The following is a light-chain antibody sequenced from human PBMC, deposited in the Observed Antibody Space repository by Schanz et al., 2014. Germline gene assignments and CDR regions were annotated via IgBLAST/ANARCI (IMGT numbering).Light chain of an antibody. CDR2: EGS. CDR1: SSDVGSYNL. CDR3: CSYAGSSTLWV. J-gene: IGLJ3*02. Sequence: QSALTQPASVSGSPGQSITISCTATSSDVGSYNLVSWYQQHPGKAPKLMIYEGSKRPSGVSNRFSGSKSGNTASLTISGLQAEDEADYYCCSYAGSSTLWVFGGGTKLTVL. V-gene: IGLV2-23*01.